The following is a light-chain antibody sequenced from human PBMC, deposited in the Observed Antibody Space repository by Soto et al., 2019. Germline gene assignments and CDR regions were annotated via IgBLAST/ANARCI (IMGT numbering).Light chain of an antibody. CDR3: QQYYSYPPN. V-gene: IGKV1-8*01. J-gene: IGKJ2*01. CDR1: QGISSY. CDR2: AAS. Sequence: AIRMTQSPSSLSASTGDRVTITCRASQGISSYLAWYQQKPGKAPKLLIYAASTLQSGVPSRFSGSGSGTDFTLTISCLQSEDFATYYCQQYYSYPPNFGQGNKLEIK.